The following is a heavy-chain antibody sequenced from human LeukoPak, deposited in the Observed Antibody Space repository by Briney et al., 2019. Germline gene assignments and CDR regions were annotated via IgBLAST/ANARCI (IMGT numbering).Heavy chain of an antibody. CDR1: GFTFSSYA. D-gene: IGHD3-22*01. Sequence: GGSLRLSCAASGFTFSSYAMTWVRQAPGKGLEWVLGISGSGGSTYYADSVKGRFTISRDNSKDTLYLQMSSLRAEDAAVYYCAKDRAYYYDSSGYYFEYWGQGTLVTVSS. J-gene: IGHJ4*02. CDR2: ISGSGGST. V-gene: IGHV3-23*01. CDR3: AKDRAYYYDSSGYYFEY.